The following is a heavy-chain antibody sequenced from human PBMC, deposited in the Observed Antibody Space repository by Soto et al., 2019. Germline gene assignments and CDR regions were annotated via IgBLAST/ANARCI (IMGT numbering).Heavy chain of an antibody. D-gene: IGHD2-8*01. CDR1: GGSISSYY. Sequence: NPSETLYLTCTACGGSISSYYWSWIRQPPGKGLEWIGYIYYSGSTNYNPSLKSRVTISVDTSKNQFSLKLSSVTAADTAVYYCARDIMGTNYYYYGMDVWGQGTTVTVSS. CDR3: ARDIMGTNYYYYGMDV. J-gene: IGHJ6*02. CDR2: IYYSGST. V-gene: IGHV4-59*01.